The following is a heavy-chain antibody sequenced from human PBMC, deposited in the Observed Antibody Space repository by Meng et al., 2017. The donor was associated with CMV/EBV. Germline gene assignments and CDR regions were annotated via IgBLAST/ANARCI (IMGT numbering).Heavy chain of an antibody. CDR1: GGTFSSYA. J-gene: IGHJ4*02. V-gene: IGHV1-69*05. Sequence: CKASGGTFSSYAISWVRQAPGQELEWMGGIIPIFGTANYAQKFQGRVTITTDESTSTAYMELSSLRSEDTAVYYCARDGASGWYVFDYWGQGTLVTVSS. D-gene: IGHD6-19*01. CDR3: ARDGASGWYVFDY. CDR2: IIPIFGTA.